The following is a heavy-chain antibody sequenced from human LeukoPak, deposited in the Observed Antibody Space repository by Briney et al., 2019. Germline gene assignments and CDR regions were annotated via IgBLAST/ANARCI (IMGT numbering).Heavy chain of an antibody. CDR1: GFTDSSYA. CDR2: ISGPSDST. J-gene: IGHJ6*02. V-gene: IGHV3-23*01. Sequence: GGSLRLSCAASGFTDSSYAMSLVRQAAGEGLEWVSAISGPSDSTYYADSVKGRFTISRHNSKNTLYLQMNSLRAEDTAVYYCARGGRDDFDWLLPSHSYYYYGMDVWGQGTTVTVSS. CDR3: ARGGRDDFDWLLPSHSYYYYGMDV. D-gene: IGHD3-9*01.